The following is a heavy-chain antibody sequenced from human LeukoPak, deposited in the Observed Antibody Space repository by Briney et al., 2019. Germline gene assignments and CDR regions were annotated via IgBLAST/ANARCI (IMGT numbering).Heavy chain of an antibody. CDR3: AREPYSGSYYFDY. J-gene: IGHJ4*02. Sequence: GGSLRLSCAASGFTFSSYAMSWVRQAPGKGLEWVSAISGSGGSTYYTDSVKGRFTISRDNSKNTLYLQMNSLRAEDTAVYYCAREPYSGSYYFDYWGQGTLVTVSS. V-gene: IGHV3-23*01. CDR2: ISGSGGST. D-gene: IGHD1-26*01. CDR1: GFTFSSYA.